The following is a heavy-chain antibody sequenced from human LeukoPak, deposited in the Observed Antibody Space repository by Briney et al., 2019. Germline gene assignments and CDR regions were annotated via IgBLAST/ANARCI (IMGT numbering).Heavy chain of an antibody. V-gene: IGHV3-21*01. Sequence: GGSLRLSCAASGFTFSSYSMTWVRQAPGKGLEWVSSISSSSYIYYADSVKGRFTISRGNAKNSLYLQMNSLRAEDTAVYYCARVGVGAGVIYFDYWGQGTLVTVSS. D-gene: IGHD3-16*01. CDR2: ISSSSYI. CDR3: ARVGVGAGVIYFDY. J-gene: IGHJ4*02. CDR1: GFTFSSYS.